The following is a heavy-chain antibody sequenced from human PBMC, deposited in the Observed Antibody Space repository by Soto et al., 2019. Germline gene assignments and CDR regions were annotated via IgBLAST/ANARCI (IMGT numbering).Heavy chain of an antibody. CDR3: ARGDDYSNWFDP. V-gene: IGHV4-30-4*02. D-gene: IGHD4-4*01. CDR2: IYYSGST. J-gene: IGHJ5*02. CDR1: GGSISSGDYY. Sequence: PSETLSLTCTVSGGSISSGDYYWSWIRQPPGKGLEWIGYIYYSGSTYYNPSLKSRVTISVDTSKNQFSLKLSSVTAADTAVYYCARGDDYSNWFDPWGQGTLVTVSS.